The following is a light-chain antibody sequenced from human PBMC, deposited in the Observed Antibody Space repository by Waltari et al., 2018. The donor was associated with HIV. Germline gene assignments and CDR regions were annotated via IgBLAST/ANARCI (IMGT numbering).Light chain of an antibody. J-gene: IGLJ1*01. CDR1: SSNIGLNY. CDR3: GAWDVSLNAYV. V-gene: IGLV1-51*01. Sequence: QSVLTQPPSVSAAPGQNVTISCPGSSSNIGLNYVSWYQYVPGTAPKLLIYDKHKRPSGIPDRFSASNSGTSATLAITGLQTGDEADYSCGAWDVSLNAYVFGTGTKVTVL. CDR2: DKH.